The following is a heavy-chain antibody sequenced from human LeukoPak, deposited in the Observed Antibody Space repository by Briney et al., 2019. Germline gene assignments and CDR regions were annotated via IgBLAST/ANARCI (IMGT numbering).Heavy chain of an antibody. J-gene: IGHJ4*02. D-gene: IGHD6-19*01. CDR3: ARWYSSGWAFDY. V-gene: IGHV4-59*08. CDR2: IYYSGRT. Sequence: SETLSLTCTVSGGSISSYYWSWIRQPPGKGLEWIGYIYYSGRTNYNPSLKSRVTISVDTSKNQFSLKLSSVTAADTAVYYCARWYSSGWAFDYWGQGTLVTVSS. CDR1: GGSISSYY.